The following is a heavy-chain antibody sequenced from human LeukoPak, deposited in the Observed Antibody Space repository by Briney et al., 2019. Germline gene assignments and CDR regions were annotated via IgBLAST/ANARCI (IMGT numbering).Heavy chain of an antibody. V-gene: IGHV1-69*13. J-gene: IGHJ6*02. Sequence: GASVKVSCKASGGTFSSYAISWVRQAPGQGLEWMGGTIPIFGTANYAQKFQGRVTITADESTSTAYMELSSLRSEDTAVYYCARESRLVRGVIIRYGMDVWGQGTTVTVSS. CDR2: TIPIFGTA. CDR3: ARESRLVRGVIIRYGMDV. CDR1: GGTFSSYA. D-gene: IGHD3-10*01.